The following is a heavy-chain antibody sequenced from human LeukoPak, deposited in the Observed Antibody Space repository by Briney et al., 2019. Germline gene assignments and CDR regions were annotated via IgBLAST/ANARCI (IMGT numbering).Heavy chain of an antibody. Sequence: GGSLRLSCAASGFTFSSYSMNWVRQAPGKGLEWVSSISYSSSSLYYADSVKGRFTISRDNAKNSLYLQMNSLRAEDTAVYYCARDTYGSGSYRDWGQGTLVTVSS. V-gene: IGHV3-21*01. CDR3: ARDTYGSGSYRD. D-gene: IGHD3-10*01. J-gene: IGHJ4*02. CDR1: GFTFSSYS. CDR2: ISYSSSSL.